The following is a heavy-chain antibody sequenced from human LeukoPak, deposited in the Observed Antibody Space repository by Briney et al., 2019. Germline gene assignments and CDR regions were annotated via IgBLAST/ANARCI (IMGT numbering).Heavy chain of an antibody. D-gene: IGHD2-2*01. CDR1: GFTFSSTW. CDR3: ARALRVVPAAIGRAYYGMDV. Sequence: PGGSLRLSCAASGFTFSSTWMNWVRHAPGKGPVWVSRINSDGSIVTYADSVKGRFTISRDNAKNTLYLQMNSLRAEDTAVYYCARALRVVPAAIGRAYYGMDVWGQGTTVTVSS. CDR2: INSDGSIV. J-gene: IGHJ6*02. V-gene: IGHV3-74*01.